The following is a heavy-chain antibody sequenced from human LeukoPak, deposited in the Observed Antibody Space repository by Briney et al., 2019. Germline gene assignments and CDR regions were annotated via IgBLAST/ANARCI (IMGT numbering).Heavy chain of an antibody. V-gene: IGHV4-34*01. CDR1: GGSFSGYY. D-gene: IGHD4-11*01. Sequence: SSETLSLTCAVYGGSFSGYYWSWIRQPPGKGLEWIGEVNHSGSTNYNPSLKSRVTISVDTSKNQFSLKLSAVTAADTAVYYCARFSSNYYYYYMDVWGKGTTVTVSS. J-gene: IGHJ6*03. CDR3: ARFSSNYYYYYMDV. CDR2: VNHSGST.